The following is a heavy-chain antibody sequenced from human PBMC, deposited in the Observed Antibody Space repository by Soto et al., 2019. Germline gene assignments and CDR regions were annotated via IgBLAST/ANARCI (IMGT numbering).Heavy chain of an antibody. CDR2: LSSSGSTI. V-gene: IGHV3-48*03. CDR3: ARGSSITMVRGAYGMDV. Sequence: EVQLLESGGGLVQPGGSLRLSCAAYGFPFSSYEMNWFRQAPVKGLEWVSYLSSSGSTIYYADSVKGRFTISRDNAKNSLCLKMNSLRAEDTAGYYCARGSSITMVRGAYGMDVWVQGTTVTVS. J-gene: IGHJ6*02. CDR1: GFPFSSYE. D-gene: IGHD3-10*01.